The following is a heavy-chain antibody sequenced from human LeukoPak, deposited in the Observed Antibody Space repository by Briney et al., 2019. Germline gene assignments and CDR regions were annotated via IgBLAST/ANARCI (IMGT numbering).Heavy chain of an antibody. Sequence: GGSMRLSCAASGFTFSSYAMSWVRQVPGRGPEWVANVNRDGSETYYLDSVKGRFTISKDNAKNSLYLQMNSLGAEDTALYHCARNNGMDVWGQGTTVIVSS. V-gene: IGHV3-7*03. CDR1: GFTFSSYA. CDR3: ARNNGMDV. J-gene: IGHJ6*02. CDR2: VNRDGSET.